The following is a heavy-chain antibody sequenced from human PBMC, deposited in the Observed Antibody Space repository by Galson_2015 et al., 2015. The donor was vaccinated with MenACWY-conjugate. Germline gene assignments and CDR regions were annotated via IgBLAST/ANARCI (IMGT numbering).Heavy chain of an antibody. CDR3: ARRATTGWFDP. CDR2: IYHSGAT. D-gene: IGHD4-17*01. J-gene: IGHJ5*02. Sequence: LSLTCTVSGASMSNYSWTWVRQSPEKGLEWIGHIYHSGATDYNPSLRSRVIISTDASKGQISLNLASVSAADTAVYYCARRATTGWFDPWGQGTQVTVSS. V-gene: IGHV4-59*13. CDR1: GASMSNYS.